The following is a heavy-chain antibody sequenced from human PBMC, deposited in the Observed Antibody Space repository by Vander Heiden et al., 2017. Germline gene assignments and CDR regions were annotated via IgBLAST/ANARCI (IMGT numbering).Heavy chain of an antibody. CDR3: ARDGDYYDSSVPSAFDI. CDR1: GFTFSSYS. Sequence: EVQLVESGGGLVQPGGSLRLSCAASGFTFSSYSMNWVRQAPGKWLEWVSYISSSSSTIYYADSVKGRFTISRDNAKNSLYLQMNSLRAEDTAVYYCARDGDYYDSSVPSAFDIWGQGTMVTVSS. D-gene: IGHD3-22*01. J-gene: IGHJ3*02. CDR2: ISSSSSTI. V-gene: IGHV3-48*01.